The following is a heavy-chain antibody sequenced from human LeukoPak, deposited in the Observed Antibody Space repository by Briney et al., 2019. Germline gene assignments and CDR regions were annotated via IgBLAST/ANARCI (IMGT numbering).Heavy chain of an antibody. V-gene: IGHV3-30-3*01. D-gene: IGHD3-10*02. CDR1: GFTFSSYA. CDR3: ARSQNKMLEAPFDY. J-gene: IGHJ4*02. Sequence: PGRSLRLSCAASGFTFSSYAMHWVRQAPGKGLEWVAVISYDGSNKYYADSVKGRFTISRDNSKNTLYLQMNSLRAEDTAVYYCARSQNKMLEAPFDYWGQGTLVTVSP. CDR2: ISYDGSNK.